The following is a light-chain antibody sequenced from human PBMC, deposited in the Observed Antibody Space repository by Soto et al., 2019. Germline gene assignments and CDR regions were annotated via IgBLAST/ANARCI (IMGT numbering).Light chain of an antibody. CDR2: DVS. Sequence: QSALTQPRSVSGSPGQSVTISCTGTSSDVGGYNYVSWYQQHPGKAPKLMIYDVSKRPSGVPDRFSGSKSGNTASLTISGLQAEDEADYYFCSYAGKSVVLGGGTQLTVL. J-gene: IGLJ2*01. CDR1: SSDVGGYNY. CDR3: CSYAGKSVV. V-gene: IGLV2-11*01.